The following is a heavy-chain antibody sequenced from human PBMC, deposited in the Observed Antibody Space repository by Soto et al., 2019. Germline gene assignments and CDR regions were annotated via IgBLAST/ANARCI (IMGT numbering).Heavy chain of an antibody. Sequence: PGRLLRLSCAAAGFTFSTYGMNWVRQAPGKGLEWVSYISSSSSTIYYADSVKGRFTISRDNAKNSLYLQMNSLRDEDTAVYYCASRNGGGSSLVFDYRGRGTPVTVSS. V-gene: IGHV3-48*02. CDR3: ASRNGGGSSLVFDY. D-gene: IGHD1-26*01. CDR2: ISSSSSTI. J-gene: IGHJ4*02. CDR1: GFTFSTYG.